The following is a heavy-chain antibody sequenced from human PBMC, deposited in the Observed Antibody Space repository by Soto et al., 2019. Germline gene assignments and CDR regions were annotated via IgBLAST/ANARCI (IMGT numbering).Heavy chain of an antibody. CDR3: ARGVGAAAGVMGWFDP. CDR2: IIPILGIA. CDR1: GGTFSSYT. D-gene: IGHD6-13*01. J-gene: IGHJ5*02. Sequence: QVQLVQSGAEVKKPGSSVKVSCKASGGTFSSYTITWVRQAPGQGLEWMGRIIPILGIANYAQKFQGRVTTTADKATSTAYMELSSLRSEDTAVYYCARGVGAAAGVMGWFDPWGQGTLVTVSS. V-gene: IGHV1-69*02.